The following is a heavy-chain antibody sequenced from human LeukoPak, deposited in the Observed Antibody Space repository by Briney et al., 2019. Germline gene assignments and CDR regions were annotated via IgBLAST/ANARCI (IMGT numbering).Heavy chain of an antibody. CDR1: GVSISSSSYY. J-gene: IGHJ4*02. Sequence: SETLSLTCTVSGVSISSSSYYWGWLRQPPGKGLEWIGSIYYSGSTYYHPSLKSRVTISVDTSKNQFSLKLSSVTAADTAVYYCARLSDILTGYYDYWGQGTLVTVSS. CDR2: IYYSGST. D-gene: IGHD3-9*01. V-gene: IGHV4-39*01. CDR3: ARLSDILTGYYDY.